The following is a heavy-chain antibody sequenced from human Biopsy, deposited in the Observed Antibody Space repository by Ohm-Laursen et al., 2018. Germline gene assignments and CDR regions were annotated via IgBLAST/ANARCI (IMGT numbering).Heavy chain of an antibody. CDR3: ARNTGWYGDLYYFDY. V-gene: IGHV1-46*01. D-gene: IGHD6-19*01. CDR1: GFSFTGYY. J-gene: IGHJ4*02. CDR2: INPSGSAT. Sequence: ASVKVSCKASGFSFTGYYIHWVRQAPGQGLEWMGMINPSGSATSYPQIFQGRVTMTRDTSKSTVYMELSSLRSADTAVYFCARNTGWYGDLYYFDYWGQGTLVTVSS.